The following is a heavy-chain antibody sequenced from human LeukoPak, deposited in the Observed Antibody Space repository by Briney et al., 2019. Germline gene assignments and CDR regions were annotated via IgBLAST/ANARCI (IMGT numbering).Heavy chain of an antibody. CDR2: IYYSGST. CDR1: GGSISSGGYY. J-gene: IGHJ4*02. V-gene: IGHV4-31*03. CDR3: ARESRGEYSYGLYDY. D-gene: IGHD5-18*01. Sequence: SETLSLTCTVSGGSISSGGYYWTWIRQHPGKGLEWIGYIYYSGSTFYNPSLKSRLTISADTSKNQFSLKLSSVTAADTAVYYCARESRGEYSYGLYDYWGQGTLVTVSS.